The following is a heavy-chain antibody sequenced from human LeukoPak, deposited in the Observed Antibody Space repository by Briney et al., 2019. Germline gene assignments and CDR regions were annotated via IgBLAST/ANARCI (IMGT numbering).Heavy chain of an antibody. CDR1: GFTFSSYA. V-gene: IGHV3-30-3*01. J-gene: IGHJ4*02. CDR3: AREAEALDY. CDR2: ISYDGSNK. Sequence: GGSLRLSCAASGFTFSSYAMHWVRQAPGKGLEWVAVISYDGSNKDHADSVKGRFSISRDNSKNTLYLQMNSLRAEDTALYYCAREAEALDYWGQGTLVTVSS.